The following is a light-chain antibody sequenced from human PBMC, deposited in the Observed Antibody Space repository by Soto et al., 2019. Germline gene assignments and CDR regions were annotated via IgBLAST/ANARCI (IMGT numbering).Light chain of an antibody. Sequence: QSVLTQPPSASGTPGQRVTISCSGSSSNIGSNGANWYQQLPGTAPKLLRYSNNHRPSEVPDRFSGSKSGTSASLAISGLQSEDEADDYCAAWDDRLSGVVFAGGTKLTVL. CDR2: SNN. V-gene: IGLV1-44*01. J-gene: IGLJ3*02. CDR1: SSNIGSNG. CDR3: AAWDDRLSGVV.